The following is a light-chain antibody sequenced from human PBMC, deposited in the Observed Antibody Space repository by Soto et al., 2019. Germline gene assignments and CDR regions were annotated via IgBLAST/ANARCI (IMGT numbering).Light chain of an antibody. Sequence: SPGTLSFSPGERATLSCRASQSVRNNYLAWYQQKLGQAPRVLIYDASSRATGIPDRFSGSGSGTDFTLTISRLEPEDFAVYYCQQSGSSPWTFGQGTKVDIK. V-gene: IGKV3-20*01. CDR3: QQSGSSPWT. CDR2: DAS. CDR1: QSVRNNY. J-gene: IGKJ1*01.